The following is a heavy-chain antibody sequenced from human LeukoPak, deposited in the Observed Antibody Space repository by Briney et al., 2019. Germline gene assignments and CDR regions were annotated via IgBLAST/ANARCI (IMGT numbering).Heavy chain of an antibody. D-gene: IGHD5-24*01. J-gene: IGHJ4*02. CDR2: IYYSGST. CDR1: GGSISSYY. Sequence: SETLSLTCTVSGGSISSYYWSWIRQPPGKGLEWIGYIYYSGSTNYNPSLKSRVTISVDTSKNQFSLKLSSVTAADTAVYYCARGDGYNHKRFDYWGQGTLVTVSS. CDR3: ARGDGYNHKRFDY. V-gene: IGHV4-59*08.